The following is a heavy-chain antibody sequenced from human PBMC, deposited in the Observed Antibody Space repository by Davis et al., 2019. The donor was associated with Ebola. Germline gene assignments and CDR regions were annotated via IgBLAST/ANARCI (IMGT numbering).Heavy chain of an antibody. J-gene: IGHJ4*02. CDR2: ISYDGSRR. Sequence: GGSLRLSCAASGFTFSSFGMHWVRQAPGKGLEWVAVISYDGSRRYYADSVKGRFTISRDNSKNTMYLQMNSLRAEDTAVYSCARDEVYTNYGSRLDFWGQGTLVAVSS. D-gene: IGHD4-11*01. CDR1: GFTFSSFG. V-gene: IGHV3-30*19. CDR3: ARDEVYTNYGSRLDF.